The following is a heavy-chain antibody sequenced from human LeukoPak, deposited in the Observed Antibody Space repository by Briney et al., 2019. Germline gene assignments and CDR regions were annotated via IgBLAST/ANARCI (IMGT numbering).Heavy chain of an antibody. J-gene: IGHJ4*02. Sequence: ASVKVSCKASGYTFTSYDINWVRQATGQGLEWMGWMNPNSGNTGYAQKFQGRVTMTRDMSTSTVYMELSSLRSEDTAVYYCARVRQLWLYYFDYWGQGTLVTVSS. CDR3: ARVRQLWLYYFDY. D-gene: IGHD5-18*01. CDR1: GYTFTSYD. CDR2: MNPNSGNT. V-gene: IGHV1-8*02.